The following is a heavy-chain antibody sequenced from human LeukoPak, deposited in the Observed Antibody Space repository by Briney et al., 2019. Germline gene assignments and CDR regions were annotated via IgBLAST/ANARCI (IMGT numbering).Heavy chain of an antibody. Sequence: PSETLSLTCAASGYSISSGYYWGWIRQPPGKGLEWIGSIYHSGSTYYNPSLKSRVTISVDTSKNQFSLKLSSVTAADTAVYYCASRPTRHLAYCGGDCYLFDYWGQGTLVTVSS. CDR3: ASRPTRHLAYCGGDCYLFDY. D-gene: IGHD2-21*01. V-gene: IGHV4-38-2*01. CDR1: GYSISSGYY. J-gene: IGHJ4*02. CDR2: IYHSGST.